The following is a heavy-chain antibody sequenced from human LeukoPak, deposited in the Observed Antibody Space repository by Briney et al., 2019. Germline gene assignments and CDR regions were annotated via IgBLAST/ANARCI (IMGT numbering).Heavy chain of an antibody. D-gene: IGHD6-13*01. CDR3: ARRTPPGSWEQLVYYYYYYYMDV. V-gene: IGHV4-34*01. CDR2: INHSGST. J-gene: IGHJ6*03. CDR1: GGSFSGYY. Sequence: KPSETLSLTCAVYGGSFSGYYWSWIRQPPGKGLEWIGEINHSGSTNYNPSLKSRVTISVDTSKNQFSLKLSSVTAADRAVYYCARRTPPGSWEQLVYYYYYYYMDVWGKGTTVTVSS.